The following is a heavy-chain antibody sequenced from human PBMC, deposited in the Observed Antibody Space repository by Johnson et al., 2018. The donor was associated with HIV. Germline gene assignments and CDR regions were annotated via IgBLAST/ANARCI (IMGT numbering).Heavy chain of an antibody. V-gene: IGHV3-66*03. CDR1: GFTVSSNY. CDR2: IYSGGST. CDR3: AKDRPLVVVTHDAFDI. D-gene: IGHD2-21*02. Sequence: EVQLVESGGGLIQPGGSLRLSCAASGFTVSSNYMSWVRQAPGKGLEWVSVIYSGGSTYYADSVKGRFTISRDNSKNTLYLQMNSLRAEDTAVYYCAKDRPLVVVTHDAFDIWGQGTMVIVSS. J-gene: IGHJ3*02.